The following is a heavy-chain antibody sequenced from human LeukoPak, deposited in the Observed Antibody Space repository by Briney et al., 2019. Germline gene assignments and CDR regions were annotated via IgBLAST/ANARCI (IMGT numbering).Heavy chain of an antibody. D-gene: IGHD5-18*01. J-gene: IGHJ5*02. CDR2: IYYGGTT. Sequence: SETLSLTCTVSSGSFRTYYWSWIRQPPGKGLEWIGSIYYGGTTHYNPSLESRATISVDTSKNQFSLKLASVTAADTAIYYCAKGAGGFSYYNWFDPWGQGTLVTVSS. CDR3: AKGAGGFSYYNWFDP. CDR1: SGSFRTYY. V-gene: IGHV4-59*12.